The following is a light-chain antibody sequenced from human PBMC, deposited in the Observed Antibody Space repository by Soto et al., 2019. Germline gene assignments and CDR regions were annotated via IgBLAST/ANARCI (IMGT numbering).Light chain of an antibody. V-gene: IGKV3D-15*01. CDR2: NAS. CDR1: QSVSTN. CDR3: QQYNNWPPGA. J-gene: IGKJ1*01. Sequence: EIVLTQSPATLSLSPGEGGTLSCRASQSVSTNLAWYQQKPGQAPRLLIYNASNRATGIPARFSGSGSGTEFTLTISSLQSEDFAVYYCQQYNNWPPGAFGQGTKVDI.